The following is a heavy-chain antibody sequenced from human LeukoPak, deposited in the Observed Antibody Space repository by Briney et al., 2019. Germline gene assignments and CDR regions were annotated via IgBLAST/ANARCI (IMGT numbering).Heavy chain of an antibody. J-gene: IGHJ6*03. D-gene: IGHD1-1*01. CDR3: ARATSNYFYYLDV. CDR1: SGSISTSNYY. Sequence: SGTLSLTCTVSSGSISTSNYYWGWVRQPPGKALEWIGNIFYSGSTYYSPSLKSRVTISLDTSRNQFSLKLNSVSAADTAVYYCARATSNYFYYLDVWGKGTTVTISS. CDR2: IFYSGST. V-gene: IGHV4-39*07.